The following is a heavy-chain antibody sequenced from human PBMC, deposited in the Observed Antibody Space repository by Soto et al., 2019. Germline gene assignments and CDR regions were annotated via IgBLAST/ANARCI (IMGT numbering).Heavy chain of an antibody. CDR1: GFTVSSNY. CDR2: IYSGGST. J-gene: IGHJ6*02. D-gene: IGHD4-17*01. CDR3: AREGVGGDYYYYGMDV. V-gene: IGHV3-53*04. Sequence: GESLKISCAASGFTVSSNYMSWVRQAPGKGLEWVSVIYSGGSTYYADSVKGRFTISRHNSKNTLYLQMNSLRAEDTAVYYCAREGVGGDYYYYGMDVWGQGTTVTVSS.